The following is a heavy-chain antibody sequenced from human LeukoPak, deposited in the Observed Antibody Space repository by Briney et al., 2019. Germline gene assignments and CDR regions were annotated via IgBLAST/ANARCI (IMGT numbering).Heavy chain of an antibody. CDR2: IYYSGST. D-gene: IGHD6-19*01. Sequence: SETLSLTCTVSGGSVSSSSYYWGWIRQPPGKGLEWIGSIYYSGSTYYNPSLKSRVTISVDTSKNQFSLKLSSVTAADTAVYYCARRSAVAGTARYDYWGQGTLVTVSS. J-gene: IGHJ4*02. CDR3: ARRSAVAGTARYDY. V-gene: IGHV4-39*01. CDR1: GGSVSSSSYY.